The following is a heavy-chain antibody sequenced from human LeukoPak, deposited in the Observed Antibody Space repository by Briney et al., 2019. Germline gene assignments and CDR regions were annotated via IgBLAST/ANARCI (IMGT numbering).Heavy chain of an antibody. Sequence: GGSLRLSCGASGFTDSSNYMSWVRQAPGKGLEWVSFIYSGGNTYYADSVKGRFTISRDNSKNTLYLQMNSLRAEDTAVYYCAREVVVVAATQEAFDIWGQGTMVTVSS. CDR2: IYSGGNT. D-gene: IGHD2-15*01. CDR3: AREVVVVAATQEAFDI. V-gene: IGHV3-53*01. J-gene: IGHJ3*02. CDR1: GFTDSSNY.